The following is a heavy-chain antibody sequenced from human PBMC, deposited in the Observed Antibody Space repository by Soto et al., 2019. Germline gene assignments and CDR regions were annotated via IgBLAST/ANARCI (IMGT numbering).Heavy chain of an antibody. D-gene: IGHD3-10*01. V-gene: IGHV3-48*02. Sequence: GGSLRLSCAASGFTFSSYSMNWVRQAPGKGLEWVSYISSSSSTIYYADSVKGRFTISRDNAKNSLYLQMNSLRDEDRVVYYCTGVYRTWVGELSPPDYYYYYGMDVWGQGTTVTVSS. CDR2: ISSSSSTI. J-gene: IGHJ6*02. CDR1: GFTFSSYS. CDR3: TGVYRTWVGELSPPDYYYYYGMDV.